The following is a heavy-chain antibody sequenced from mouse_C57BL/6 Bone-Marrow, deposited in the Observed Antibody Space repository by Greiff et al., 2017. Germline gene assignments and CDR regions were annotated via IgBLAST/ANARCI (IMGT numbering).Heavy chain of an antibody. J-gene: IGHJ4*01. Sequence: VQLQQSGAELARPGASVKLSCKASGYTFTSYGISWVKQRTGQGLEWIGEIYPRSGNTYYNDKFKGKDTLTADKSSSTAYMELRSLTSEDSAVYFCAGGNYFYAMDYWGQGTSVTVSS. CDR1: GYTFTSYG. CDR2: IYPRSGNT. V-gene: IGHV1-81*01. CDR3: AGGNYFYAMDY. D-gene: IGHD2-1*01.